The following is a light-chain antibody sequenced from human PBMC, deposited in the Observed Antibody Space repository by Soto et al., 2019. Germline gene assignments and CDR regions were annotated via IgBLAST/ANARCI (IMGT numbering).Light chain of an antibody. CDR1: SSDVGAYNF. J-gene: IGLJ3*02. V-gene: IGLV2-14*03. CDR2: DVS. CDR3: CSYAGSYTLV. Sequence: QSALTQPASVSGSPGQSITISCTGTSSDVGAYNFVSWYQQHPGKLPKLMIFDVSRRPSGVSDRFSGSKSGNTASLTISGLQAEDEGDYYCCSYAGSYTLVFGGGTKLTVL.